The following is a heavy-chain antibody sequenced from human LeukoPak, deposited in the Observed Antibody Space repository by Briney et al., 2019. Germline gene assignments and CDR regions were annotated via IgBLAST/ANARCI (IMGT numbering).Heavy chain of an antibody. CDR2: INAGNGNT. Sequence: GASVRVSCEASGYTFTSYAMNWVRQAPGQRLEWMGWINAGNGNTKYSQKFQGRVTITRDTSASTAYMELSSLKSEDTAEYDCATGIYYYGSESNYDVPFDFWGQGTRATVSS. CDR1: GYTFTSYA. CDR3: ATGIYYYGSESNYDVPFDF. J-gene: IGHJ4*02. V-gene: IGHV1-3*01. D-gene: IGHD3-10*01.